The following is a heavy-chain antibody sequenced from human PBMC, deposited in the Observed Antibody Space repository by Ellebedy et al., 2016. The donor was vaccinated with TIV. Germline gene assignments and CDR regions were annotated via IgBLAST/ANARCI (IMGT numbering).Heavy chain of an antibody. CDR1: GVSITSGDNY. J-gene: IGHJ4*02. CDR3: ARGELKGPTVFDS. V-gene: IGHV4-30-4*01. D-gene: IGHD1-26*01. Sequence: SETLSLXXGVSGVSITSGDNYWSWIRQPLGKSLEWLGYIYASGSNHSNPAPRRRVAISRDTSRNEISRQLRCVTAADKAGHFCARGELKGPTVFDSWGQGTLVTVSS. CDR2: IYASGSN.